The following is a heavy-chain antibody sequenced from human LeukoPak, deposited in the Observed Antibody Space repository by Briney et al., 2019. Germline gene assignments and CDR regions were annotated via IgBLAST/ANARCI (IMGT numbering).Heavy chain of an antibody. CDR3: AKDKYYYDSSGYYDY. CDR1: GFTFSSYG. J-gene: IGHJ4*02. Sequence: QSGGSLRLSCAASGFTFSSYGMHWVRQAPGKGLEWVAVIWYDGSNKYYADSVKGRFTISRDNSKNTQYLQMNSLRAEDTAVYYCAKDKYYYDSSGYYDYWGQGTLVTVSS. CDR2: IWYDGSNK. V-gene: IGHV3-33*06. D-gene: IGHD3-22*01.